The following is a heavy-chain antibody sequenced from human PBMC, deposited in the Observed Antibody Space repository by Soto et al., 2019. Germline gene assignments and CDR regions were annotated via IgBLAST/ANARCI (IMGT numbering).Heavy chain of an antibody. J-gene: IGHJ5*02. V-gene: IGHV1-18*01. CDR2: ISAYNGNT. Sequence: ASVKISCKASGYTFTSYGISCVRQAPGQGLEWMGWISAYNGNTNYAQKLQGRVTMTTDTSTSTAYRELRSLRSDDTAVYYCARDIVVVVAATRHWFDPWGQGTLVTVSS. CDR1: GYTFTSYG. D-gene: IGHD2-15*01. CDR3: ARDIVVVVAATRHWFDP.